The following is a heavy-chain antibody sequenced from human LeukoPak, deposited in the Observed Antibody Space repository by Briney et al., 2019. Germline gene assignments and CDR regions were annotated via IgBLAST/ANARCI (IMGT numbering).Heavy chain of an antibody. CDR2: IYYSGST. V-gene: IGHV4-39*01. CDR1: GGSFSSSSYY. Sequence: SETLSLTCTVSGGSFSSSSYYWDWIRQPPGKGLEWIGSIYYSGSTYYNPSLKSRVTRSVDASKNQFSLKLSSVTAADTAVYYCARVAVANDAFDIWGQGTMVTVSS. CDR3: ARVAVANDAFDI. D-gene: IGHD6-19*01. J-gene: IGHJ3*02.